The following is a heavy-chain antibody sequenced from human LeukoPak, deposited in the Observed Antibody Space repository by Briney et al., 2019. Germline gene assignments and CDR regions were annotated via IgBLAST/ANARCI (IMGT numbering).Heavy chain of an antibody. D-gene: IGHD3-3*01. CDR3: ARDPPSIYDFWSGYPQVGMDV. CDR2: ISAYNGNT. Sequence: ASVKVSCKASGYTFTSYGISWVRQAPGQGLEWMGWISAYNGNTNYAQKLQGRVTMTTDTSTSTAYMELRSLRSDDTAVYYCARDPPSIYDFWSGYPQVGMDVWGQGTRSPSP. V-gene: IGHV1-18*01. J-gene: IGHJ6*02. CDR1: GYTFTSYG.